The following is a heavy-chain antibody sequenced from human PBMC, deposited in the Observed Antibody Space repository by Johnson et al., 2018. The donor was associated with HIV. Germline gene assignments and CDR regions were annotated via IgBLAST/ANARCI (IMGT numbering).Heavy chain of an antibody. CDR2: ISYDGSNK. CDR3: ARVRGVVGATHAFDI. J-gene: IGHJ3*02. D-gene: IGHD1-26*01. V-gene: IGHV3-30*04. CDR1: GFTFSSYA. Sequence: QVQLVESGGGVVQHGRSLRLSCAASGFTFSSYAMHWVRQAPGKGLEWVAVISYDGSNKYYADSVKGRFTISRDISRNTLYLQMNSLRAEDTAVYYCARVRGVVGATHAFDIWGQGTMVTVSS.